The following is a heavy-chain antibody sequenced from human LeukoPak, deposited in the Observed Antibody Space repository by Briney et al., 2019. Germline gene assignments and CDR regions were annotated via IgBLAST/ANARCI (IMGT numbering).Heavy chain of an antibody. J-gene: IGHJ4*02. Sequence: SETLSLTCTVYGGSISSYCWSWIRQPPGKGLEWIGYISYSGSTNYNPSLKSRVTISVDTSKNQFSLKLSSVTAADTAVYYCARRTLGTYYFDYWGQGTLVTVSS. CDR2: ISYSGST. CDR1: GGSISSYC. D-gene: IGHD1-14*01. V-gene: IGHV4-59*08. CDR3: ARRTLGTYYFDY.